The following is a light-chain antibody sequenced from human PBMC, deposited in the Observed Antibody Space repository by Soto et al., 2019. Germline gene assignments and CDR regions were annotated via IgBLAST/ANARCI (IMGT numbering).Light chain of an antibody. J-gene: IGKJ4*01. CDR3: QQYGSSPLT. CDR2: GAS. Sequence: EIVVTPSPGTLSLSPGERATLSCRASQSVSSSFLAWYQQKPGQAPRLLIYGASSRATGIPDRFSGSGSGTDFTLTISRLEPEDVGVYYCQQYGSSPLTFGGGTNVEIK. CDR1: QSVSSSF. V-gene: IGKV3-20*01.